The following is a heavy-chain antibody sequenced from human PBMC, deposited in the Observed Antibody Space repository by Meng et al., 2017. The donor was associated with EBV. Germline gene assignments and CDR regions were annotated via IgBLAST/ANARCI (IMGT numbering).Heavy chain of an antibody. V-gene: IGHV1-69*06. CDR3: ARAEIAAAGRLDY. J-gene: IGHJ4*02. Sequence: AQAGGEVEEPGSSVKVSCKASGGTFSSYAISWVRQHPGQGLEWMGGIIPIFGTANYAQKFQGRVTITADKSTSTAYMELSRLRSEDTAVYYCARAEIAAAGRLDYWGQGTLVTVSS. D-gene: IGHD6-13*01. CDR2: IIPIFGTA. CDR1: GGTFSSYA.